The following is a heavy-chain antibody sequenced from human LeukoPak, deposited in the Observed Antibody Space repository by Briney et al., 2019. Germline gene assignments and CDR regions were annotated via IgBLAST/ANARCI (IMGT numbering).Heavy chain of an antibody. V-gene: IGHV1-2*02. J-gene: IGHJ5*02. CDR2: INPNSGAT. CDR1: GYTFTAFY. Sequence: ASVKVSCKASGYTFTAFYMHWVRQAPAQGLEWMGWINPNSGATNYAQKFQGRVTMTRDTSINTAYMELRSLRSDDTAVFYCARAHLIAAPGYNWFDPWGQGTLVTVSS. CDR3: ARAHLIAAPGYNWFDP. D-gene: IGHD6-13*01.